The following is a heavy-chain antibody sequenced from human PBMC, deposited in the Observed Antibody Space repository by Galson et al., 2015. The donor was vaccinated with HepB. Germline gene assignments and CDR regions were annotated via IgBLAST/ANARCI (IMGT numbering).Heavy chain of an antibody. CDR3: AREGYDSSGYYDAFDI. CDR2: IWYDGSNK. D-gene: IGHD3-22*01. J-gene: IGHJ3*02. V-gene: IGHV3-33*08. Sequence: SLRLSCAASGFAFISYDMHWVRQAPGKGLEWVAVIWYDGSNKYYADSVKGRFTISRDNSKNTLYLQMNSLRAEDTAVYYCAREGYDSSGYYDAFDIWGQGAMVTVPS. CDR1: GFAFISYD.